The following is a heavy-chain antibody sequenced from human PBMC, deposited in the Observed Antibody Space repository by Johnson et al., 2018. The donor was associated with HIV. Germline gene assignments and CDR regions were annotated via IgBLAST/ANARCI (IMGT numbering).Heavy chain of an antibody. CDR2: ISYDGSNK. J-gene: IGHJ3*02. D-gene: IGHD1-26*01. CDR1: GFTFSDYY. CDR3: ARGGVGFQNSHDPFDI. V-gene: IGHV3-30-3*01. Sequence: QVQLVESGGGLVKPGGSLRLSCAASGFTFSDYYMSWIRQAPGKGLEWVAVISYDGSNKYYADSVKGRFTIARDNSKNTLYPQMDSLRADDTALYYCARGGVGFQNSHDPFDIWGQGTMVTVSS.